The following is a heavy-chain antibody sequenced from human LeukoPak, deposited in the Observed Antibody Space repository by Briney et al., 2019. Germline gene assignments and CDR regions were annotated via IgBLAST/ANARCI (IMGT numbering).Heavy chain of an antibody. CDR1: GFTFSSYE. CDR3: ARDSIGLFE. CDR2: ISGSGSII. V-gene: IGHV3-48*03. Sequence: PGGSPRLSCAASGFTFSSYEMNWVRQAPGKGLEWVSYISGSGSIIYYADSVKGRFTISRDNAKNSLYLQMNSLRAEDTAVYYCARDSIGLFEGGQGTLVTVSS. D-gene: IGHD3-3*01. J-gene: IGHJ4*02.